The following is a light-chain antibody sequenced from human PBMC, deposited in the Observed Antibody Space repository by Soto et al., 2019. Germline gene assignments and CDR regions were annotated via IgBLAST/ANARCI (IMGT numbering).Light chain of an antibody. CDR2: EVS. CDR1: SSDVGGYNY. V-gene: IGLV2-14*01. CDR3: SSYTSSSTGVYV. Sequence: ALTQPASVSGSPGQSITISCTGTSSDVGGYNYVSWYQQHPGKAPKLMIYEVSNRPSGVSNRFSGSKSGNTASLTISGLQAEDEADYYCSSYTSSSTGVYVFGTGTKVTVL. J-gene: IGLJ1*01.